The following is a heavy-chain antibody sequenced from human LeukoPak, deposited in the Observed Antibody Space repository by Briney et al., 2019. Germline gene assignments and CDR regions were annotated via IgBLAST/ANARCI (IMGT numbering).Heavy chain of an antibody. D-gene: IGHD3-10*01. J-gene: IGHJ4*02. CDR3: ARQTRDGSGSRGYSFDF. V-gene: IGHV5-51*01. Sequence: GESLKISCKGSGYSFTNYWIGWVRQMPGKGLEWMGTIYPGDSDTRYSPSFEGQVTISVDKSISTAYLQWSSLKASDTAMYYCARQTRDGSGSRGYSFDFWGQGTLVTVSS. CDR2: IYPGDSDT. CDR1: GYSFTNYW.